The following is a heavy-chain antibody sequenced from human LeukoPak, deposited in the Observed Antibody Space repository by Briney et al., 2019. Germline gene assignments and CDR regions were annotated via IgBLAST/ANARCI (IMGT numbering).Heavy chain of an antibody. CDR3: AAEDWNYGSFDY. J-gene: IGHJ4*02. V-gene: IGHV4-34*01. CDR2: INHSGST. Sequence: SETLSLTCAVYGGSFSGYYWSWIRQPPGKGLEWIGEINHSGSTYYNPSLKSRVTISVDTSKNQFSLKLSSVTAADTAVYYCAAEDWNYGSFDYWGQGTLVTVSS. D-gene: IGHD1-7*01. CDR1: GGSFSGYY.